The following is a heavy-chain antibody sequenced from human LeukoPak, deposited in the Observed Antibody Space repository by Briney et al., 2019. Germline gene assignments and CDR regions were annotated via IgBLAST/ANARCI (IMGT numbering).Heavy chain of an antibody. Sequence: ASVKVSCKASGYTFTSYGISWVRQAPGQGLEWMGWISVYNGNTNYAQKLQGRVTMTTDTSTSKAYMELRSLRSEDTAVYYCARGGVVPAAYYWYFDLWGRGTLVTVSS. J-gene: IGHJ2*01. V-gene: IGHV1-18*01. CDR1: GYTFTSYG. D-gene: IGHD2-2*01. CDR2: ISVYNGNT. CDR3: ARGGVVPAAYYWYFDL.